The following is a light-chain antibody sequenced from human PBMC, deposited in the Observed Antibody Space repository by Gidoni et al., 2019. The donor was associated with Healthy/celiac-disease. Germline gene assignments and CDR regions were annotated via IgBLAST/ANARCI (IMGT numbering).Light chain of an antibody. V-gene: IGKV1-8*01. J-gene: IGKJ3*01. CDR1: QGISSY. CDR3: QQYYSCGFT. Sequence: AIRMTQSPSSFSASTGDRVTITCRASQGISSYLAWYQQKPGKAPKLLIYAASTLQSGVPSRFSGSGSGTDFTLTISCLQSEDFATYYCQQYYSCGFTFGPGTKVDIK. CDR2: AAS.